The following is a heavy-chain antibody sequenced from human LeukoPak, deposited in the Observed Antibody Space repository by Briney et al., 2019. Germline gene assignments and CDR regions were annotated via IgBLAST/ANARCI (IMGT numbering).Heavy chain of an antibody. J-gene: IGHJ3*02. V-gene: IGHV4-38-2*01. CDR3: AISGARVGNDAFDI. CDR1: GYSISSGYY. CDR2: IYHSGST. Sequence: SETLSLTCAVSGYSISSGYYWGWIRQPPGKGLEWIGSIYHSGSTYYNPSLKSRVTISVDTSKNQFSLKLSSVTAADTAVYYCAISGARVGNDAFDIWGQGTMVTVSS. D-gene: IGHD1-14*01.